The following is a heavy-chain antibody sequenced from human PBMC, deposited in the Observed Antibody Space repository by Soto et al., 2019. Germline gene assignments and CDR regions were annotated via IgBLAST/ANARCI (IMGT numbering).Heavy chain of an antibody. CDR2: IWYDGSNK. CDR3: ARTLRQQLVETTFPPTN. Sequence: GGSLRLSCAASGFTFSSYGMHWVRQAPGKGLEWVAVIWYDGSNKYYADSVKGRFTISRDNSKNTLYLQMNSLRAEDTAVYYCARTLRQQLVETTFPPTNWGQGTLVTVSS. J-gene: IGHJ4*02. V-gene: IGHV3-33*01. D-gene: IGHD6-13*01. CDR1: GFTFSSYG.